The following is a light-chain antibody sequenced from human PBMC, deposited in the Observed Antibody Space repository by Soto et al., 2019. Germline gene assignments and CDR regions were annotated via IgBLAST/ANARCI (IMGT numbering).Light chain of an antibody. CDR2: DAS. V-gene: IGKV1-5*01. Sequence: DIQMTQSPSTLSASVGDRVTITCRASQSISSWLAWYQQKPGKAPKLLIYDASSLESGVPSRFSGRGSGTEFTLTISSLQRDDFATYYCQQYNSYWTFGQGTKVEIK. J-gene: IGKJ1*01. CDR1: QSISSW. CDR3: QQYNSYWT.